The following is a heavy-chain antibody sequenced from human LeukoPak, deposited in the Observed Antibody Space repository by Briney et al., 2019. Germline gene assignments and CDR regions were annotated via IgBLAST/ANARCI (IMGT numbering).Heavy chain of an antibody. D-gene: IGHD6-13*01. CDR2: IWYDGSNK. CDR3: ARDREGYSSSWYSRYYYYYYGMDV. J-gene: IGHJ6*02. Sequence: PGGSLRLSCAASGFTFSSYGMHWVRQAPGKGLEWVAVIWYDGSNKYYADSVKGRFTISRDNSKNTLYLQMNSLRAEDTAVYYCARDREGYSSSWYSRYYYYYYGMDVWGQGTTVTVSS. CDR1: GFTFSSYG. V-gene: IGHV3-33*01.